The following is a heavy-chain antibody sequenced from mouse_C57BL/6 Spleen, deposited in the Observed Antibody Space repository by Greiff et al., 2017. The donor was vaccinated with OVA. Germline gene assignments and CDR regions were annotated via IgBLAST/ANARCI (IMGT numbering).Heavy chain of an antibody. J-gene: IGHJ4*01. Sequence: EVNLVESGGGLVKPGGSLKLSCAASGFTFSSYAMSWVRQTPEKRLEWVATISDGGSYTYYPDNVKGRFTISRDNAKNNLYLQMSHLKSEDTAMYYCAREATGTAMDYWGQGTSVTVSS. CDR2: ISDGGSYT. CDR3: AREATGTAMDY. CDR1: GFTFSSYA. V-gene: IGHV5-4*01. D-gene: IGHD4-1*02.